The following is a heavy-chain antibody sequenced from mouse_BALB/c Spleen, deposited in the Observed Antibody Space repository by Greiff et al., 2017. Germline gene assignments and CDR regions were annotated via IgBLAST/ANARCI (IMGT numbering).Heavy chain of an antibody. V-gene: IGHV3-6*02. CDR2: ISYDGSN. D-gene: IGHD1-1*01. CDR3: AHYYGSSYDWYFDV. J-gene: IGHJ1*01. CDR1: GYSITSGYY. Sequence: EVQLKESGPGLVKPSQSLSLTCSVTGYSITSGYYWNWIRQFPGNKLEWMGYISYDGSNNYNPSLKNRISITRDTSKNQFFLKLNSVTTEDTATYYCAHYYGSSYDWYFDVWGAGTTVTVSS.